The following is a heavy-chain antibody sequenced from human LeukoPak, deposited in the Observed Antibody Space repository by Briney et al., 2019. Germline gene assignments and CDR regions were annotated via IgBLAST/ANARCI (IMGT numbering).Heavy chain of an antibody. CDR2: ISSSSSYI. CDR1: GFTFSSYS. J-gene: IGHJ4*02. Sequence: GGSLRLSCAASGFTFSSYSMNWVRQAPGKGLEWVSSISSSSSYIYYADSVKGRLTISRDNAKNSLYLQMNSLRAEDTAVYYCASNPEYVWGSYRPFDYWGQGTLVTVSS. CDR3: ASNPEYVWGSYRPFDY. V-gene: IGHV3-21*01. D-gene: IGHD3-16*02.